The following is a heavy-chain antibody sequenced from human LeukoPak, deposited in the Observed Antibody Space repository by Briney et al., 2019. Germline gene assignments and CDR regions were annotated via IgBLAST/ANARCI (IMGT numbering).Heavy chain of an antibody. J-gene: IGHJ4*02. V-gene: IGHV3-11*03. CDR1: GDSVSSSSYY. CDR3: ARCQYNSSPDF. CDR2: ISPTSDYT. Sequence: PSETLPLTCTVSGDSVSSSSYYWSWIRQPPGKGLEWVSYISPTSDYTSYADSVKGRFTIFRDNAKSSLFLQMNSLRVEDTAVYYCARCQYNSSPDFWGQGTLVTVSS. D-gene: IGHD6-13*01.